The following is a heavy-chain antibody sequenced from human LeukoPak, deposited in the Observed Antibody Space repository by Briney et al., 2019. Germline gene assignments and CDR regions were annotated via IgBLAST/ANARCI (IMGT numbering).Heavy chain of an antibody. V-gene: IGHV1-8*03. CDR2: MNPNSGNA. D-gene: IGHD6-6*01. Sequence: ASVKVSCKASGYTFTSYDINWVRQATGQGLEWMGWMNPNSGNAGYAQKFQGRVTITRNTSISTAYMELSSLRSEDTAVYYCARASRVAAARPKSFRYYYYYMDVWGKGTTVTVSS. J-gene: IGHJ6*03. CDR1: GYTFTSYD. CDR3: ARASRVAAARPKSFRYYYYYMDV.